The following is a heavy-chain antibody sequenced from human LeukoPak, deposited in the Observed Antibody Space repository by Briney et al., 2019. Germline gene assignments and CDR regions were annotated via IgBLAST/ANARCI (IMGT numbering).Heavy chain of an antibody. CDR3: TTRSPARYCSDGACYSSADY. V-gene: IGHV3-15*01. CDR2: IRSKADGGTP. CDR1: GFTFSTYW. J-gene: IGHJ4*02. D-gene: IGHD2-15*01. Sequence: GGSLRLSCAASGFTFSTYWMTWVRQAPGKGLEWVGHIRSKADGGTPDYIAPVKGRFTISRDDSKDTLYLQMNSLNTEDTAMYYCTTRSPARYCSDGACYSSADYWGQGTLVTVSS.